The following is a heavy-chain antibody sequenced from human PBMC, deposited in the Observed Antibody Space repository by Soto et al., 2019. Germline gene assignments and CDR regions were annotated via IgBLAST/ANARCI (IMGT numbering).Heavy chain of an antibody. CDR2: IIPIFGTA. V-gene: IGHV1-69*13. CDR1: GGTFSSYA. J-gene: IGHJ6*02. Sequence: ASVKVSCKASGGTFSSYAISWVRQAPGQGLEWMGGIIPIFGTANYAQKFQGRVTITADESTSTAYMELSSLRSEDTAVYYCARDPPYDSSGYYLYGMDVWGQGTTVTVSS. CDR3: ARDPPYDSSGYYLYGMDV. D-gene: IGHD3-22*01.